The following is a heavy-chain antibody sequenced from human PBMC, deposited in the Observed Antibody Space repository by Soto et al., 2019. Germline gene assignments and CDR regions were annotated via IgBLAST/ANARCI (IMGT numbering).Heavy chain of an antibody. CDR2: IIPILGIA. Sequence: QVQLVQSGAEVKKPGSSVKVSCKASGGTISSYTISWVRQAPGQGLEWMGRIIPILGIANYAQKFQGRVTITADKSTSTAYMELSSLRSEDTAVYYCARDWVDGGMDVWGQGTTVTVSS. CDR3: ARDWVDGGMDV. D-gene: IGHD3-16*01. J-gene: IGHJ6*02. V-gene: IGHV1-69*08. CDR1: GGTISSYT.